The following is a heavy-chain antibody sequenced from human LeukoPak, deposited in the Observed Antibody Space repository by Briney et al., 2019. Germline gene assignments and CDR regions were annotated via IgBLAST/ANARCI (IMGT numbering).Heavy chain of an antibody. J-gene: IGHJ4*02. V-gene: IGHV4-30-2*01. Sequence: PSETLSLTCAVSGGSISSGGYSWSWIRQPPGKGLEWIGYIYHSGSTYYNPSLKSRVTISIDRSKNQIALELSSVTAADTAVYYCAREIVGGFNPGAYWGQGTLVTVSS. CDR2: IYHSGST. CDR1: GGSISSGGYS. D-gene: IGHD1-14*01. CDR3: AREIVGGFNPGAY.